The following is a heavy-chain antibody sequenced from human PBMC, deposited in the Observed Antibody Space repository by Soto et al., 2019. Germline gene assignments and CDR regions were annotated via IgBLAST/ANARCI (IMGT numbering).Heavy chain of an antibody. CDR2: INPSGGST. J-gene: IGHJ5*02. V-gene: IGHV1-46*01. CDR3: ARDRDSGSYSFWFDP. CDR1: VGTFSSYA. Sequence: ASVKVSCKASVGTFSSYAISWVRQAPGQGLEWMGIINPSGGSTSYAQKFQGRVTMTRDTSTSTVYMELSSLRSEDTAVYYCARDRDSGSYSFWFDPWGQGTLVTVS. D-gene: IGHD1-26*01.